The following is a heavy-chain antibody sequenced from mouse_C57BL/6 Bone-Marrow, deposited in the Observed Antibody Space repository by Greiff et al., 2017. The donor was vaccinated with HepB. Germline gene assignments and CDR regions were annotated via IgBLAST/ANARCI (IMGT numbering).Heavy chain of an antibody. CDR3: ARAMISDY. Sequence: VQLQQPGAELVKPGASVKLSCKASGYTFTSYWMPWVKQRPGQGLEWIGEIDPSDSYTNYNQKFKGKATLTVDTSSSTAYMQLSSLTSEDSAVYYCARAMISDYWGQGTTLTVSS. CDR1: GYTFTSYW. CDR2: IDPSDSYT. V-gene: IGHV1-50*01. J-gene: IGHJ2*01. D-gene: IGHD2-4*01.